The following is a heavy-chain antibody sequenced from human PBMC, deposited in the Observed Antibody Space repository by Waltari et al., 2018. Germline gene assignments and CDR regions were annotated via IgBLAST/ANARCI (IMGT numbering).Heavy chain of an antibody. Sequence: EEQLAESGGHLVQPGGSLTLSCVASGFNFSRYWMSWVRQPTGKGLEWLANIRQNGSEKYYADSVKGRFTVSRDNAKSSLYLQMSGLRGDDSGVYYCARDSGGSRFWGQGSLVTVSS. CDR1: GFNFSRYW. J-gene: IGHJ4*02. D-gene: IGHD2-15*01. CDR3: ARDSGGSRF. V-gene: IGHV3-7*01. CDR2: IRQNGSEK.